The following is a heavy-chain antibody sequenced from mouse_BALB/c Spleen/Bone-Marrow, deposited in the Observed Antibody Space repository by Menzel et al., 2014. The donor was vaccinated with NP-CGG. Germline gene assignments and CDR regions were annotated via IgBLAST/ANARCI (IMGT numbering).Heavy chain of an antibody. V-gene: IGHV1S130*01. CDR3: ARHHRFAYYFDY. Sequence: QVQLQQSGSVLVRPGASVKLSCKASGYTFTNSWIHWAKQRPGQGLEWIGEIHPNSGNTNYNEKFKGKATLTVDTSSSTAYVDLGSLTSEDSAVYYCARHHRFAYYFDYWGQSTTLTVSS. CDR1: GYTFTNSW. J-gene: IGHJ2*01. CDR2: IHPNSGNT.